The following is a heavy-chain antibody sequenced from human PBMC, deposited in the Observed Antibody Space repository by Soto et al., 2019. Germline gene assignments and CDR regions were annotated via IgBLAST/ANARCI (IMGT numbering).Heavy chain of an antibody. CDR2: IYRGGGT. CDR3: AKGDDTKADYFDY. J-gene: IGHJ4*02. Sequence: GALRLSCAASGFTVRSNYTNLGRPASGKGLEWVSVIYRGGGTYYADSVKGRFTISRDESKNTVYLQMNSLRAEDTAVYYCAKGDDTKADYFDYWGQGTLVTVSS. D-gene: IGHD3-22*01. V-gene: IGHV3-53*01. CDR1: GFTVRSNY.